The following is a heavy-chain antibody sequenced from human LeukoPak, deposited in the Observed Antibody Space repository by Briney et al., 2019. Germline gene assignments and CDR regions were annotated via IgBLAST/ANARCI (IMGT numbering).Heavy chain of an antibody. D-gene: IGHD6-13*01. CDR3: ARDVAETAAAGTNYFDF. CDR1: GFPFNDYY. V-gene: IGHV3-11*01. J-gene: IGHJ4*02. CDR2: ISSRGDSI. Sequence: GGSLRLSCAASGFPFNDYYMSWIRRAPGKGLEWISYISSRGDSIYYAQSVKGRFTISRDNAKKSLYLQMNSLRGEDTAIYYCARDVAETAAAGTNYFDFWGQGTLVTVSS.